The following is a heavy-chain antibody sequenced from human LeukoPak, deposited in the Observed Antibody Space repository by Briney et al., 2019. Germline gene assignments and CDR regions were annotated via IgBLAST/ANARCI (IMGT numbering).Heavy chain of an antibody. D-gene: IGHD5-18*01. Sequence: SETLSLTCTVSGGSISSYYWSWVRQPPGKGLEWIAYIYSSGITRYNPSLKSRVTISVDTSKNQFSLKLGSVTAADTAVYYCARAKPGSDSYPFFDYWGQGTLVTVSS. J-gene: IGHJ4*02. CDR3: ARAKPGSDSYPFFDY. CDR2: IYSSGIT. V-gene: IGHV4-59*01. CDR1: GGSISSYY.